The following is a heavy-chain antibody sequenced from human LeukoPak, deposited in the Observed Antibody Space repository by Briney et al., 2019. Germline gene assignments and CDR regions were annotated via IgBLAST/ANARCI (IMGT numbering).Heavy chain of an antibody. J-gene: IGHJ6*02. Sequence: PGGSLRLSCAASGSTFKDYAMNWVLQAPGKGLELVSSVSGTGGTTYYADSVKGRFTISRDNSKNTLYLQMNSLRAEDTAVYSCAKGGDIVVVPDYFGMDVWGQGTTVTVSS. CDR3: AKGGDIVVVPDYFGMDV. D-gene: IGHD2-2*01. CDR2: VSGTGGTT. CDR1: GSTFKDYA. V-gene: IGHV3-23*01.